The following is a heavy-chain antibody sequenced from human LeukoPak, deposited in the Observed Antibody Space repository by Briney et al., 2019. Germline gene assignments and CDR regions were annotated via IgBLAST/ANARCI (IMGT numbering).Heavy chain of an antibody. CDR1: GFTFSSYS. D-gene: IGHD3-22*01. CDR3: ARDPRPQYYYDSSGDAGAFDI. J-gene: IGHJ3*02. Sequence: GGSLRLSCAASGFTFSSYSMNWVRQAPGKGLEWVSSISSGSSYIYYADSVKGRFTISRDNAKNSLYLQMNSLRAEDTAVYYCARDPRPQYYYDSSGDAGAFDIWGQGTMVTVSS. CDR2: ISSGSSYI. V-gene: IGHV3-21*01.